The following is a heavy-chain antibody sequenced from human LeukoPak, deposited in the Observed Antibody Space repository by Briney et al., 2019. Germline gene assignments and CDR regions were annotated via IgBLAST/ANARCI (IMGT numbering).Heavy chain of an antibody. D-gene: IGHD3-16*01. V-gene: IGHV4-4*07. J-gene: IGHJ6*03. CDR1: SASISGYV. Sequence: SETLSLTCTVSSASISGYVWXXLXQPAGKRLEXIXRIYSXGRSNYNPSLKSRVTMSIDTSKNHFSLKVTPVTAADTAVYYCARAGDFARNQRTYYMDVWGKGTTVSASS. CDR3: ARAGDFARNQRTYYMDV. CDR2: IYSXGRS.